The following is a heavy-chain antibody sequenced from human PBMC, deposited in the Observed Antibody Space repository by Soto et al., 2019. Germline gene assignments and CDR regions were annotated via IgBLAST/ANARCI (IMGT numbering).Heavy chain of an antibody. CDR2: IDPSDSYT. D-gene: IGHD6-13*01. J-gene: IGHJ6*02. CDR1: GYSFTSYW. CDR3: ARHDLYAQQQLLSYYYGMDV. V-gene: IGHV5-10-1*01. Sequence: PGESLKICFKGSGYSFTSYWISLVRQIPGKGLEWMGRIDPSDSYTSYSPSFQGHVTISADKSISTAYLQWSSLKASDTAMYYCARHDLYAQQQLLSYYYGMDVWGQGTTVTVSS.